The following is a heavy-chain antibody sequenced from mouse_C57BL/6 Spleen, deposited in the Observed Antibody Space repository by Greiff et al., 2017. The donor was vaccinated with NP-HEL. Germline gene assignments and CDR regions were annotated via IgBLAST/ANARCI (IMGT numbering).Heavy chain of an antibody. D-gene: IGHD1-1*01. Sequence: QVQLQQSGAELMKPGASVKLSCKATGYTFTGYWIEWVKQRPGHGLEWIGEILPGSGSTNYNEKFKGKATFTADTSSNTAYMQLSSLTTEDSAIYYCARRGIYYYGRGRAWFAYWGQGTLVTVSA. CDR2: ILPGSGST. CDR3: ARRGIYYYGRGRAWFAY. J-gene: IGHJ3*01. CDR1: GYTFTGYW. V-gene: IGHV1-9*01.